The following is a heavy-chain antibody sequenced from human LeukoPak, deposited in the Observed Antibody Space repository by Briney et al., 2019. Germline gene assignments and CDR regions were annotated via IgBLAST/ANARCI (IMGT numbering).Heavy chain of an antibody. D-gene: IGHD2-2*01. CDR1: GGTFSSYA. J-gene: IGHJ6*04. CDR2: IIPIFGTA. V-gene: IGHV1-69*05. CDR3: ARDDCSSTSCAPMDV. Sequence: GASVKVSCKASGGTFSSYAISWVRQAPGQGLEWMGGIIPIFGTANYAQKFQGRVTITTDESTSTAYTELSSLRSEDTAVYYCARDDCSSTSCAPMDVWGKGTTVTVSS.